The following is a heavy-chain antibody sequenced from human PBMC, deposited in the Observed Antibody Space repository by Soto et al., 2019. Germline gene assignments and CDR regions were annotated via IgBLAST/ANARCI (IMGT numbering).Heavy chain of an antibody. J-gene: IGHJ2*01. V-gene: IGHV1-58*02. CDR2: IVVGSGNT. D-gene: IGHD6-13*01. CDR1: GFTVTSSA. Sequence: SVKVSCKASGFTVTSSAMQWVRQARGQRLEWIGWIVVGSGNTNYAQKFQERVTITRDMSTSTAYMELSSLRSEDTAVYYCAADIEGIAAAGVRNWYFDLWGR. CDR3: AADIEGIAAAGVRNWYFDL.